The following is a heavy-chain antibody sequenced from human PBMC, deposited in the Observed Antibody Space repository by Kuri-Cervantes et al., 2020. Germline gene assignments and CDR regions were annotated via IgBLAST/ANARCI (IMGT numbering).Heavy chain of an antibody. CDR1: GFTFSSYA. CDR3: ARARFGNTAMVQYYYYYYMDV. J-gene: IGHJ6*03. D-gene: IGHD5-18*01. V-gene: IGHV3-23*01. CDR2: ISGSGGDT. Sequence: GESLKISCAASGFTFSSYAMSWVRQAPGKGLEWVSEISGSGGDTNYADSVKGRFTISRDNSKNTLYLQMNSLRAEDTAVYYCARARFGNTAMVQYYYYYYMDVWGKGTTVTVSS.